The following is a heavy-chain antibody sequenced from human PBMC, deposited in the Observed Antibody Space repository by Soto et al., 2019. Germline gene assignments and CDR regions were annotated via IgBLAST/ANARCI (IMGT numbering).Heavy chain of an antibody. D-gene: IGHD4-17*01. Sequence: GESLKISCKGSGYSFTNYWIAWVRQMPGKGLEYMGIIYPSDSTTRYRPSFQGQVTISADKTISTAYLQWNSLKASDTAMYYCARHGFYGDYSSNYFDPWGQGTLVTVSS. CDR2: IYPSDSTT. J-gene: IGHJ5*02. CDR3: ARHGFYGDYSSNYFDP. V-gene: IGHV5-51*01. CDR1: GYSFTNYW.